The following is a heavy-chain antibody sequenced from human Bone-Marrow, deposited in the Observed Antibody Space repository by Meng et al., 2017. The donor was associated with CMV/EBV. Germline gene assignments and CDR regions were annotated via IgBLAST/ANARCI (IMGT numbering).Heavy chain of an antibody. V-gene: IGHV1-69*10. CDR3: AKGARLVPYFDY. CDR2: IIPILGIA. Sequence: SVKVSCKASGGTFSSYAISWVRQAPGQGLEWMGGIIPILGIANYAQKFQGRVTITADKSTSTAYMELSSLRSEDTAVYYCAKGARLVPYFDYWGQGTLVTVSS. J-gene: IGHJ4*02. CDR1: GGTFSSYA. D-gene: IGHD6-19*01.